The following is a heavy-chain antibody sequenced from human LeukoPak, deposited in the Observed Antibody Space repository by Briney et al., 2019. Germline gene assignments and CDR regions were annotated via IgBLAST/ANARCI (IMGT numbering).Heavy chain of an antibody. CDR1: GSSISTDYY. CDR3: ASYSRYGDGNWFDP. J-gene: IGHJ5*02. Sequence: SETLSLTCVVSGSSISTDYYWGWVRQPPGKGLEWIGSIFHSGSPFYNPSLKSRVTISVDTSKNQFSLKLSSVTAADTAVYYCASYSRYGDGNWFDPWGQGTLVTVSS. V-gene: IGHV4-38-2*01. CDR2: IFHSGSP. D-gene: IGHD4-17*01.